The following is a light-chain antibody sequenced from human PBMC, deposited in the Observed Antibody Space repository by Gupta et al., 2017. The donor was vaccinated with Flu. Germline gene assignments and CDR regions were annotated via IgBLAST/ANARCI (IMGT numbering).Light chain of an antibody. CDR3: AVWDDSMNGWV. Sequence: QSVLTQPPSASGTPGQKVTISCSGSSSNIGTFDVFWYLQVPGAAPQLLIKKNNQRPAGVAERCSCSTSGTYASPAASGLRSEDEGDDYCAVWDDSMNGWVFGGGTKLTV. V-gene: IGLV1-47*01. CDR1: SSNIGTFD. J-gene: IGLJ3*02. CDR2: KNN.